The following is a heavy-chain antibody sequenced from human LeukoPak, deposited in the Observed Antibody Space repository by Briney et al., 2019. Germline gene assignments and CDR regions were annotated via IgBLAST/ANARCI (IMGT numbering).Heavy chain of an antibody. CDR3: ASLGTLVP. J-gene: IGHJ5*02. CDR1: GFTFSTYL. V-gene: IGHV3-74*03. Sequence: GGSLRLSCAASGFTFSTYLMHWVRQAPGKGLVWISRINTDGSITTYADSVKGRFTISRDNAKNTLYLQMNSLRDEDTAVYYCASLGTLVPWGQGTLVTVSS. CDR2: INTDGSIT. D-gene: IGHD3-9*01.